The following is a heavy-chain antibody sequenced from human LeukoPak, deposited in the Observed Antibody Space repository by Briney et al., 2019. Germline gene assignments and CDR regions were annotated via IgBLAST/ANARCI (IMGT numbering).Heavy chain of an antibody. D-gene: IGHD1-26*01. CDR2: INPNSGGT. Sequence: ASVKVSCKASGYTFTGYYMHWVRQAPGQGLEWMGWINPNSGGTNYAQKFQGRVTMTRDTSISTAYMELSRLRSDDTAMYYCARDRGELLPDAFDIWGQGTMVTVSS. V-gene: IGHV1-2*02. CDR3: ARDRGELLPDAFDI. J-gene: IGHJ3*02. CDR1: GYTFTGYY.